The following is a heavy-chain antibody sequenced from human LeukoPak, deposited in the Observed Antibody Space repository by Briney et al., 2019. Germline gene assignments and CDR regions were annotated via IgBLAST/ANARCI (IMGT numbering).Heavy chain of an antibody. CDR1: GGSISSSSYY. D-gene: IGHD3-10*01. J-gene: IGHJ6*02. CDR3: AGMVRGYYYGMDV. Sequence: SSETLSLTCTVSGGSISSSSYYWGWIRHPPGKGLEWIGSIYYSGSTYYKPSLKSRVTISVDTSKNQFSLKLSSVTAADTAVYYCAGMVRGYYYGMDVWGQGTTVPVSS. V-gene: IGHV4-39*01. CDR2: IYYSGST.